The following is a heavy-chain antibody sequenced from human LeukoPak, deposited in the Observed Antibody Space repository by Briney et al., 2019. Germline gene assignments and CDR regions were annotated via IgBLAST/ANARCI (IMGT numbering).Heavy chain of an antibody. V-gene: IGHV3-30*02. CDR2: VRYDGSRK. CDR1: GLTFSSYD. CDR3: AKSSLAYSSSWFPNAFDM. J-gene: IGHJ3*02. Sequence: GGSLRLSCAASGLTFSSYDMNWVRQAPGKGLEWLAFVRYDGSRKYYADSVEGRFTISRDNSKSTLYLQMNSLRAEDTSMYYCAKSSLAYSSSWFPNAFDMWGQGTMASVSS. D-gene: IGHD6-13*01.